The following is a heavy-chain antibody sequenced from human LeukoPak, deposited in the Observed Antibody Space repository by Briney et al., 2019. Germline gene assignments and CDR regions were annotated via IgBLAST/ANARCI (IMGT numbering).Heavy chain of an antibody. J-gene: IGHJ6*03. CDR2: INPSGGST. D-gene: IGHD2-15*01. CDR3: ARGLSAGHYYYYYMDV. V-gene: IGHV1-46*01. Sequence: ASVKVSCKASGYTFTSYYMHWVRQAPGQGLEWMGIINPSGGSTSYAQKFQGRVTMTRDTSTSTVYMELSSLRSEDTAVYYCARGLSAGHYYYYYMDVWGKGTTVTVSS. CDR1: GYTFTSYY.